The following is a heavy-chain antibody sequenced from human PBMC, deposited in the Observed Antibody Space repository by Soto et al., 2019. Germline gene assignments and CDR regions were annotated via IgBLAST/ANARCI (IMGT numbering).Heavy chain of an antibody. CDR1: GGSISSGGYY. Sequence: SETLSLTCTVSGGSISSGGYYWSWIRQHPGKGLEWIGYIYYSGSTYYNPSLKSRVTISVDTSKNQFSLKLSSVTAADTAVYYCAGGGGFDYYDSSGYYSGEFDIWGQGTMVTVAS. V-gene: IGHV4-31*03. CDR2: IYYSGST. D-gene: IGHD3-22*01. J-gene: IGHJ3*02. CDR3: AGGGGFDYYDSSGYYSGEFDI.